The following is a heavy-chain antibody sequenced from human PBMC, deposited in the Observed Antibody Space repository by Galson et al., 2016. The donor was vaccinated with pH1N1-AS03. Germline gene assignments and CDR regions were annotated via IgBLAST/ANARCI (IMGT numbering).Heavy chain of an antibody. D-gene: IGHD6-19*01. CDR1: GGSISSGSYY. Sequence: TLSLTCTVSGGSISSGSYYWSWIRQPAGKGLEWIGRIYTSGNTNYNPSLKSRVTISIDTSKNQFSLKLSSVTAADTAVYYCARGDPAVADFVYWGQGTLVTVSS. CDR3: ARGDPAVADFVY. CDR2: IYTSGNT. V-gene: IGHV4-61*02. J-gene: IGHJ4*02.